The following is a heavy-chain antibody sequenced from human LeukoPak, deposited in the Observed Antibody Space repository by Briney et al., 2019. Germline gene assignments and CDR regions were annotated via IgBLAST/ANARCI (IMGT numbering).Heavy chain of an antibody. Sequence: ASVKVSFKASGXTXXXXXXXXXXXXXGXXXXWXXXXXXXSGXTXXAQXFQXRVTXTRDTSISTAYMELSSLKSDDTAVXYCARXLGYCSGGSCYFDYWGQGTLVTVSS. J-gene: IGHJ4*02. V-gene: IGHV1-2*02. CDR2: XXXXSGXT. D-gene: IGHD2-15*01. CDR3: ARXLGYCSGGSCYFDY. CDR1: GXTXXXXX.